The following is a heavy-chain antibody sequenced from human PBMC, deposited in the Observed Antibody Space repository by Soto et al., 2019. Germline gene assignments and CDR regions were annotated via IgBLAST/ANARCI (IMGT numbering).Heavy chain of an antibody. V-gene: IGHV5-51*01. CDR1: GYSFTSYL. CDR3: ARLQAAAGDNDLTFDY. Sequence: GESLKISCNGSGYSFTSYLIGWVRQMPGKGLEWMGIIYPGDSDTRYSPSFQGHVTISADKSISTAYLQWSSLKASDTAMYYCARLQAAAGDNDLTFDYWGQGTLVTVSS. D-gene: IGHD6-13*01. CDR2: IYPGDSDT. J-gene: IGHJ4*02.